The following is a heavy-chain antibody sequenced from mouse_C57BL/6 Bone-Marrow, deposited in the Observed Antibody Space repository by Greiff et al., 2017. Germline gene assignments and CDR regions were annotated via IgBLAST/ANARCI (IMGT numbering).Heavy chain of an antibody. Sequence: QVQLKQSGAELVRPGTSVKVSCKASGYAFTNYLIEWVKQRPGQGLEWIGVINPGSGGTNYNEKFKGKATLTADKSSSTAYMQLSSLTSEDSAVYFCARGDDVPYAMDYWGQGTSVTVSS. CDR3: ARGDDVPYAMDY. CDR1: GYAFTNYL. CDR2: INPGSGGT. J-gene: IGHJ4*01. D-gene: IGHD2-3*01. V-gene: IGHV1-54*01.